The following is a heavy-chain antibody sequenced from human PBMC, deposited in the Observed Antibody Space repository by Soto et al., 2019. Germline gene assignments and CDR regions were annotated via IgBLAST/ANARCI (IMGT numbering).Heavy chain of an antibody. CDR3: AKSITISPNWFDP. CDR2: INNGGGST. V-gene: IGHV3-23*01. Sequence: GGSLRLSCAASGFTFSSYAMNWVRQAPGKGLEWVSTINNGGGSTYYADSVKGRFAISRDNSRNTLYLQMNNPRAEDTAVYYCAKSITISPNWFDPWGQGTLVTVSS. CDR1: GFTFSSYA. J-gene: IGHJ5*02. D-gene: IGHD3-3*01.